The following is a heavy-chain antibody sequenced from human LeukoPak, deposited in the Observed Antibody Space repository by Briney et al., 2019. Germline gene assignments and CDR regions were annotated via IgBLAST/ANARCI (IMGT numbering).Heavy chain of an antibody. CDR1: GFTFSTYG. CDR2: IRYDGSNK. J-gene: IGHJ4*02. V-gene: IGHV3-30*02. D-gene: IGHD3-22*01. CDR3: AKVERYYYDSSGSNFDY. Sequence: GGSLRLSCAASGFTFSTYGMHWVRQAPGKGLEWVAFIRYDGSNKYYADSVKGRFTISRENSKNTLYLQMNSLRAEDTAVYYCAKVERYYYDSSGSNFDYWGQGTLVTVSS.